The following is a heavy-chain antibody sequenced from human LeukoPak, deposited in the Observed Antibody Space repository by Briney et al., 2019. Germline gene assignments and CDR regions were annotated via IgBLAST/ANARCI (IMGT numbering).Heavy chain of an antibody. J-gene: IGHJ4*02. Sequence: SVKVSCKASGYTFTSYYMHWVRQAPGQGFEWMGGITPIFGTANFAQKFQGRVSITADESTSTAFMELSSLRSEDTAVYYCAREWGLESSGYYYAYWGQGTLVTASS. CDR1: GYTFTSYY. CDR3: AREWGLESSGYYYAY. CDR2: ITPIFGTA. D-gene: IGHD3-22*01. V-gene: IGHV1-69*13.